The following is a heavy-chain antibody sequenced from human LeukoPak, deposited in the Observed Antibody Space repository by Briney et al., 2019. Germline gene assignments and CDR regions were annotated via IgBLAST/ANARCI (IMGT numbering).Heavy chain of an antibody. J-gene: IGHJ6*03. D-gene: IGHD3-16*01. Sequence: ASVKVSCKASGYTFTTYGISWVRQAPGQGLEWMGWISGYDGSKNYAQKLQGRVTMTTDTSTSTAYMELRSLRSDDTAVYYCARVFLTPYAFDYYYYMDVWGKGTTVTISS. CDR1: GYTFTTYG. V-gene: IGHV1-18*01. CDR2: ISGYDGSK. CDR3: ARVFLTPYAFDYYYYMDV.